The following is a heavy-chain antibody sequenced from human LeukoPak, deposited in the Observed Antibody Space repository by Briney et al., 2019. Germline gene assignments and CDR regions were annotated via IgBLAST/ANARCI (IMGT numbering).Heavy chain of an antibody. CDR2: ISGSGGST. J-gene: IGHJ3*02. V-gene: IGHV3-23*01. CDR3: AKDRKSVRITMIPAAFDI. Sequence: GGSLRLSCAASGFTFSSYAMHWVRQAPGKGLEWVSAISGSGGSTYYADSVKGRFTISRDNSKNTLYLQMNSLRAEDTAVYYCAKDRKSVRITMIPAAFDIWGQGTMVTVSS. CDR1: GFTFSSYA. D-gene: IGHD3-22*01.